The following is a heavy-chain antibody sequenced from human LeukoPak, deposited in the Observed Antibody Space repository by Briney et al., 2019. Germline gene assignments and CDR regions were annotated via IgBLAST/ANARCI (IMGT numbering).Heavy chain of an antibody. CDR1: GFTFSTYA. J-gene: IGHJ4*02. Sequence: GGSLRLSCAASGFTFSTYAMSWVRQAPGKGLEWVANINKDGGEKYYVDSVKGRFTISRDNAKNSLYLQMNSLRADDTAVYYCVKDSPPRYSGSPPAYWGQGTLVTVSS. CDR2: INKDGGEK. CDR3: VKDSPPRYSGSPPAY. V-gene: IGHV3-7*03. D-gene: IGHD1-26*01.